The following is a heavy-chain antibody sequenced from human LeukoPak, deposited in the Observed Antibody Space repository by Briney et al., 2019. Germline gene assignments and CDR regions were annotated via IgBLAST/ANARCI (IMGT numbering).Heavy chain of an antibody. CDR1: GITFSSYG. Sequence: PGGSLRLSCAASGITFSSYGMSWVRQAPGKGLEWVSSISSTGGTTYYADSVKGRFTISRDNSKNTLYLQMNSLRAEDTAVYYCASERIVGATGYFDYWGQGTLVTVSS. CDR2: ISSTGGTT. V-gene: IGHV3-23*01. D-gene: IGHD1-26*01. J-gene: IGHJ4*02. CDR3: ASERIVGATGYFDY.